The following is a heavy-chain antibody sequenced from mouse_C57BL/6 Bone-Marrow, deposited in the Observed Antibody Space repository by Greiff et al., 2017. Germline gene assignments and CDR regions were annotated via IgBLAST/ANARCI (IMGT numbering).Heavy chain of an antibody. CDR1: GYTFTSYW. CDR3: ARDSYYGSSYCWYFDV. D-gene: IGHD1-1*01. Sequence: QVQLQQPGAELVKPGASVKLSCKASGYTFTSYWMQWVKQRPGQGLEWIGEIDPSDSYTNYNQKFKGKATLTVDTSSSTAYMQLSSLTSEDSAVYYCARDSYYGSSYCWYFDVWVTGTTVTVSS. CDR2: IDPSDSYT. V-gene: IGHV1-50*01. J-gene: IGHJ1*03.